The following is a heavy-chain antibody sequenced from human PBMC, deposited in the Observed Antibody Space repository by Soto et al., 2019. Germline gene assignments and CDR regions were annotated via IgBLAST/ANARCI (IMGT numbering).Heavy chain of an antibody. D-gene: IGHD3-9*01. CDR1: GGSISSGGYS. Sequence: SETLSLTCAVSGGSISSGGYSWIWIRQPPGKGLEWIGYIYYSGSTYYNPSLKSRVTISVDTSKNQFSLKLSSVTAADTAVYYCARGGLTPRLDWFDPWGQGTLVTVSS. V-gene: IGHV4-61*08. CDR2: IYYSGST. J-gene: IGHJ5*02. CDR3: ARGGLTPRLDWFDP.